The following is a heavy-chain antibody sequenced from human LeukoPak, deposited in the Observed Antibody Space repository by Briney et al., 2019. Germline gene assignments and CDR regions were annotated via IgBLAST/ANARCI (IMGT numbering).Heavy chain of an antibody. J-gene: IGHJ4*02. CDR1: GFTFSSYG. V-gene: IGHV3-33*01. CDR3: ARVWCSSTSCYLCYFDY. D-gene: IGHD2-2*01. CDR2: IWYDGSNK. Sequence: GGSLRLSCAASGFTFSSYGMHWVRQAPGKGLEWVAVIWYDGSNKYYADSVKGRFTISRDNSKNTLYLQMNSLRAEDTAVYYCARVWCSSTSCYLCYFDYWGQGTLVTVSS.